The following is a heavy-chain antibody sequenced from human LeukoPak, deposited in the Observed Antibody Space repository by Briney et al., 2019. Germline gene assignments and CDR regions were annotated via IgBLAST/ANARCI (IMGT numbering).Heavy chain of an antibody. CDR2: IYYRGST. CDR1: GGSFISGIYY. D-gene: IGHD6-13*01. Sequence: PSETLSLTCNVSGGSFISGIYYWGWVRQPPGKGLEWVASIYYRGSTHYNQSLKSRVTISVDTSKKQFSLKVTSVTAADTAVYYCARLLPIAAAGGHYFDYWGQGTLVTVSS. CDR3: ARLLPIAAAGGHYFDY. J-gene: IGHJ4*02. V-gene: IGHV4-39*01.